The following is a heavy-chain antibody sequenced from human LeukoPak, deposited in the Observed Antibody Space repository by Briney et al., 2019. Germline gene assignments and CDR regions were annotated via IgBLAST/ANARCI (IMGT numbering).Heavy chain of an antibody. D-gene: IGHD5-18*01. CDR3: ARERLDTGREFDY. CDR1: GYTFTSNY. J-gene: IGHJ4*02. Sequence: ASVKVSCKAFGYTFTSNYMHWVRQAPGQGPEWMGVISPSGGSTTYAQKFQGRVTLTRDMSTSTDYLELSSLRSEDTAVYYCARERLDTGREFDYWGQGTLVTVSS. V-gene: IGHV1-46*01. CDR2: ISPSGGST.